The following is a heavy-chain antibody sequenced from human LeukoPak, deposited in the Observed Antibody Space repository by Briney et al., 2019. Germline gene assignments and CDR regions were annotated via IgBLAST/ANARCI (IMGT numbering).Heavy chain of an antibody. J-gene: IGHJ6*02. CDR3: ARDFRAGKGPPYYYYYGMDV. D-gene: IGHD4-23*01. CDR2: ISSDSAYI. CDR1: GFTFSACS. V-gene: IGHV3-21*01. Sequence: GGSLRLSCAASGFTFSACSMNWVRQAPGKGLEWVSGISSDSAYIYYADSVKGRFTVSRDNAKNSLSLHMSSLRAEDTAVYYCARDFRAGKGPPYYYYYGMDVWGQGTTVTVSS.